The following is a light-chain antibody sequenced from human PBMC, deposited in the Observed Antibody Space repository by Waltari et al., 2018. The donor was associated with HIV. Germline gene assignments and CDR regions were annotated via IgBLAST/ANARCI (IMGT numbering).Light chain of an antibody. V-gene: IGLV1-47*01. CDR3: AAWTDSRYVV. J-gene: IGLJ2*01. Sequence: QSVLTQPPSASGAPGQRVTISCSGSSSNIGSNFVYWYQQLPGTAPKLLIYRNNQRPSGVPDRCSGSKSGTSASLAISVLRSEDEADDYCAAWTDSRYVVFGGGTKLTVL. CDR1: SSNIGSNF. CDR2: RNN.